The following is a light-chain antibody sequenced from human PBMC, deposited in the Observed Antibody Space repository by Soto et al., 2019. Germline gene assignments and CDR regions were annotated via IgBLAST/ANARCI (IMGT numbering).Light chain of an antibody. CDR1: QSIGRF. J-gene: IGKJ5*01. CDR2: DAS. Sequence: EIVLTQSLATLSLSPLGGDCLXRPASQSIGRFLAWYQHKPGQAPRLLIYDASNRATGIPARFSASGSETDFTLTISSLEPEDFAVYYCQQRSSRPREISFGQGTRLEIK. V-gene: IGKV3-11*01. CDR3: QQRSSRPREIS.